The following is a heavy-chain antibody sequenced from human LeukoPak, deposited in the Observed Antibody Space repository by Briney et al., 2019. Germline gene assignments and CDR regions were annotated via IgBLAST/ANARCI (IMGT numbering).Heavy chain of an antibody. D-gene: IGHD3-9*01. CDR1: GFTFSSYA. Sequence: GRSLRLSCAASGFTFSSYAMHWVRQAPGKGLEWVAVISYDGSNKYYADSVKGRFTISRDNSKNTLYLQMNSLRAEDTAVYYCARDYDILSEYYFDYWGQGTLVTVSS. CDR3: ARDYDILSEYYFDY. CDR2: ISYDGSNK. V-gene: IGHV3-30-3*01. J-gene: IGHJ4*02.